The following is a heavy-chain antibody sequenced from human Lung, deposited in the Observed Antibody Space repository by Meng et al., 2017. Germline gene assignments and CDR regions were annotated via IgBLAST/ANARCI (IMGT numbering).Heavy chain of an antibody. Sequence: QWQRVPSGAEVKKPGASVKVSCKASGYTFPDYWLHWVRRAPGQGLEWMGRINPKSGDTHYAQRFQGRVTMTGDTSISTAYMELSGLRSDDTAMYYCARDEDISAAGKLFGDYWGQGTLVTVSS. CDR2: INPKSGDT. V-gene: IGHV1-2*06. CDR1: GYTFPDYW. CDR3: ARDEDISAAGKLFGDY. J-gene: IGHJ4*02. D-gene: IGHD6-13*01.